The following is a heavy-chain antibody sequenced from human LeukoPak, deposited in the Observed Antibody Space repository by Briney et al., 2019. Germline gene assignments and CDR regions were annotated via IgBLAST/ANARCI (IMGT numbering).Heavy chain of an antibody. CDR3: ARDAYTSASDC. V-gene: IGHV3-7*01. CDR1: GFSFRTYW. Sequence: GGSLRLSCAASGFSFRTYWMTWVRQAPGKGLEWVANWSPEGSDKFYVDSVKGRFTIFRDNAKSSVYLQMSSLRVEDTAVYYCARDAYTSASDCWGQGTLVSVSS. J-gene: IGHJ4*02. D-gene: IGHD3-16*01. CDR2: WSPEGSDK.